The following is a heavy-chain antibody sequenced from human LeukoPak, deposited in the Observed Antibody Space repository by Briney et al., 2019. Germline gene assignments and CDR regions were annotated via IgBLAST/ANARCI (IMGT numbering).Heavy chain of an antibody. D-gene: IGHD3-22*01. CDR2: ISSSSSYI. CDR1: GFTFSSYS. V-gene: IGHV3-21*04. J-gene: IGHJ3*02. Sequence: GGSLRLSCAASGFTFSSYSMNWVRQAPGKGLEWVSSISSSSSYIYYADSVKGRFTISRDNSKNTLYLQMNSLRAEDTAVYYCAKDPGYHDSSGYWYIWGQGTMVTVSS. CDR3: AKDPGYHDSSGYWYI.